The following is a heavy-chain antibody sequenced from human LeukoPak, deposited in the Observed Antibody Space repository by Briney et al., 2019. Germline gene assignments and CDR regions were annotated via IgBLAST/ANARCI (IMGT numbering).Heavy chain of an antibody. D-gene: IGHD3-3*01. Sequence: SGGSLRLSCAASGSTFSSYAMSWVRQAPGKELEWVSAISGSGGSTYYADSVKGRFTISRDNSKNTLYLQMNSLRAEDTAVYYCAKDLSTGVVIIEGIDYWGQGTLVTVSS. CDR1: GSTFSSYA. V-gene: IGHV3-23*01. CDR2: ISGSGGST. J-gene: IGHJ4*02. CDR3: AKDLSTGVVIIEGIDY.